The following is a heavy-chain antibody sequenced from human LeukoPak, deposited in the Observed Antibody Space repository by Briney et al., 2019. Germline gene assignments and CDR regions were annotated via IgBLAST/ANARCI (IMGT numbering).Heavy chain of an antibody. CDR2: IKQDGSEK. CDR1: GFTLSSYW. J-gene: IGHJ4*02. D-gene: IGHD4-23*01. V-gene: IGHV3-7*01. Sequence: PGGSLRLSCAASGFTLSSYWMSWVRQAPGKGLECVANIKQDGSEKXXVXSXXXRFTISRDNAKNSLYLQMNSLRAEDTAVYYCAXXXXMVANGGFDYWGQGTLVTVSS. CDR3: AXXXXMVANGGFDY.